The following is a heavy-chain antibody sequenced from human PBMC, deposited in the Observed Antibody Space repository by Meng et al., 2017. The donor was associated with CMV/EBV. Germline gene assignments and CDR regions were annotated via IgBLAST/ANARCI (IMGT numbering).Heavy chain of an antibody. CDR1: GGSISSSNW. D-gene: IGHD3-3*01. Sequence: SETLSLTCAVSGGSISSSNWWSWVRQPPGKGLEWIGEIYHSGSTNYNPSLKSRVTISVDKSKNQFSLKLSSVTAADTAVYYCARGSGYYTHYYYYGMDVWGQGTTVTVSS. V-gene: IGHV4-4*02. CDR3: ARGSGYYTHYYYYGMDV. J-gene: IGHJ6*02. CDR2: IYHSGST.